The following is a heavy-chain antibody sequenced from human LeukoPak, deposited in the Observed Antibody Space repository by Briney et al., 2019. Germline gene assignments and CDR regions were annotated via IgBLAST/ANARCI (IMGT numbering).Heavy chain of an antibody. J-gene: IGHJ4*02. V-gene: IGHV5-51*01. Sequence: ESLKISCQGSGYSFTSYWIGWVRQMPGKGLEWMGIIYPGDSDTKYSPSFQGQVTISVDKSISTAYLQWSRLQASDTAMYYCARPYDSSGYWGGFDYWGQGTLVTVSS. CDR3: ARPYDSSGYWGGFDY. CDR2: IYPGDSDT. CDR1: GYSFTSYW. D-gene: IGHD3-22*01.